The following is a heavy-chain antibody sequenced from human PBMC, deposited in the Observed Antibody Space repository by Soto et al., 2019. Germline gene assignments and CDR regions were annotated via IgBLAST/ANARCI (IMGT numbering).Heavy chain of an antibody. CDR2: IIPIFGTA. V-gene: IGHV1-69*13. CDR1: GGTFSSYA. CDR3: ARAYYYDRKFDY. Sequence: SVKVSCKASGGTFSSYAISWVRQAPGQGLEWMGGIIPIFGTANYAQKFQGRVTVTADESTSTAYMELSSLRSEDTAVYYCARAYYYDRKFDYWGQGTLVTVSS. D-gene: IGHD3-22*01. J-gene: IGHJ4*02.